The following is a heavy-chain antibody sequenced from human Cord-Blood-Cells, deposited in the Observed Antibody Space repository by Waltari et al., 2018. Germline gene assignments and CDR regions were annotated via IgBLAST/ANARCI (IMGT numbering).Heavy chain of an antibody. D-gene: IGHD1-26*01. CDR2: IYYSGST. Sequence: QLQLQESGPGLVKPSETLSLTCTVSGGSISSSSYYWGWIRQPPGKGLEWFGIIYYSGSTYSNPSLKGGVTISVDTSKNQFSLKLSSVTAAYTAVYYCARPRGSYYAFDIWGQGTMVTVSS. J-gene: IGHJ3*02. CDR3: ARPRGSYYAFDI. V-gene: IGHV4-39*01. CDR1: GGSISSSSYY.